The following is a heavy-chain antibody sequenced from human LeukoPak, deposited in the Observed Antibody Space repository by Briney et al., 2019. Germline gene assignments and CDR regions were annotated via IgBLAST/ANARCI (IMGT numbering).Heavy chain of an antibody. CDR1: GFTFSGHS. V-gene: IGHV3-7*01. D-gene: IGHD1-26*01. CDR3: ASGRVGY. CDR2: IKQDGSEK. Sequence: GGSLRLSCAASGFTFSGHSMTWVRQAPGKGLEWVANIKQDGSEKYCVASVKGRFTISRDNAKNSLYLQMNSLRAEDTAVYYCASGRVGYWGQGTLVTVSS. J-gene: IGHJ4*02.